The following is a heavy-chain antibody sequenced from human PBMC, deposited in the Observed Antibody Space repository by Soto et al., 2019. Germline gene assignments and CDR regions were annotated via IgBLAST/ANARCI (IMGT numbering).Heavy chain of an antibody. CDR2: IYYSGNT. Sequence: PSETLSLTCTVSGGSVSSGSHFWSWIRQPPGKGLEWIGYIYYSGNTDYNPSLKSRVTISLDTSKNQFSLKLSSVTAADTAMYYCARVTSGSYYLRWLDPWGQGTLVTVSS. CDR3: ARVTSGSYYLRWLDP. J-gene: IGHJ5*02. D-gene: IGHD3-10*01. CDR1: GGSVSSGSHF. V-gene: IGHV4-61*01.